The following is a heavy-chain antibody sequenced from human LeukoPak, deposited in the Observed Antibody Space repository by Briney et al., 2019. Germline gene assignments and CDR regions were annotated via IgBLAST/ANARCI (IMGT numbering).Heavy chain of an antibody. V-gene: IGHV1-18*01. CDR3: ARGGTYYPCIDY. Sequence: GASLKVSCKASGYTLTTTYINSVRQAPGQGLEWMGWISAYNGKTNYAQKFQGRVTMTTDSSTSTAYMDLTSLRSDDTAVYYCARGGTYYPCIDYWGQGILVTVSS. J-gene: IGHJ4*02. CDR1: GYTLTTTY. D-gene: IGHD1-26*01. CDR2: ISAYNGKT.